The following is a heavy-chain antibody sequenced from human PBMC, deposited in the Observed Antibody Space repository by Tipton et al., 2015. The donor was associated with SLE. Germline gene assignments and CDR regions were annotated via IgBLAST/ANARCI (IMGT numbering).Heavy chain of an antibody. J-gene: IGHJ4*02. CDR3: ARGPSYSSS. Sequence: TLSLTCAVYGGSFSGYYWSWIRQPPGKGLEWIGEINHSGSTNYNPSLKSRVTISVDTSKNQLSLKLSSVTAADTAVCYCARGPSYSSSWGQGTLVTVSS. V-gene: IGHV4-34*01. CDR1: GGSFSGYY. CDR2: INHSGST. D-gene: IGHD6-13*01.